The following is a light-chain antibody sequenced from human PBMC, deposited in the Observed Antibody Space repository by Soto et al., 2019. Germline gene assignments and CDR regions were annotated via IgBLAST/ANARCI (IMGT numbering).Light chain of an antibody. Sequence: EIVLTQSPATLSLSPGERATLSCRASQSVNSYLAWYQQKPGQPPRLLIYDASNRATGIPARFSGSGSGTEFTLTISSLQSEDFAVYYCQHRSNWLYTFGQGTKLEIK. CDR3: QHRSNWLYT. J-gene: IGKJ2*01. V-gene: IGKV3-11*01. CDR1: QSVNSY. CDR2: DAS.